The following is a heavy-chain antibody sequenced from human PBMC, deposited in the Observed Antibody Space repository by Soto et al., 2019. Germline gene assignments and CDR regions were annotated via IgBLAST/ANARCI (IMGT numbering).Heavy chain of an antibody. D-gene: IGHD4-4*01. J-gene: IGHJ4*02. CDR1: GGPIRSRECS. CDR3: SRALGPQVTGYVNSDYRWTIDQ. Sequence: SGTMLLTXSVSGGPIRSRECSRSCTRQTSRSDLQWIGSLFYTVHTYYNPSLLSRVTISADTSKNQFFLRLTSVTAADTGVYFWSRALGPQVTGYVNSDYRWTIDQWGQGTLVTVSS. V-gene: IGHV4-39*01. CDR2: LFYTVHT.